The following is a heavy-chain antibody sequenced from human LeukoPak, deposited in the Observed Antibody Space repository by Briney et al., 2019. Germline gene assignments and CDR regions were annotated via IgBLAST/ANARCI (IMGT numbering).Heavy chain of an antibody. Sequence: GASVKVSCKASGGTFSSYAISWVRQAPGQGLEWMGRIIPILGIANYAQKFQGRVTITADKSTSTAYMELSSLRSEDTAVYYCARDLGSGCIVYWGQGTLVTVSS. CDR2: IIPILGIA. V-gene: IGHV1-69*04. CDR1: GGTFSSYA. CDR3: ARDLGSGCIVY. D-gene: IGHD6-19*01. J-gene: IGHJ4*02.